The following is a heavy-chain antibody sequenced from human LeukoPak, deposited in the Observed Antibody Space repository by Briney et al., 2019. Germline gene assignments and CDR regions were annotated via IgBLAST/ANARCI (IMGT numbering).Heavy chain of an antibody. D-gene: IGHD5-18*01. CDR3: ATKVLRSGYTYGFGNY. CDR1: GCTLTELS. CDR2: FDPEDGET. J-gene: IGHJ4*02. V-gene: IGHV1-24*01. Sequence: ASVKVSCKVSGCTLTELSMHWVRQAPGKGLEWMGGFDPEDGETIYAQKFQGRVTMTEDTSTDTAYMELSSLRSEDTAVYYCATKVLRSGYTYGFGNYWGQGTLVTVSS.